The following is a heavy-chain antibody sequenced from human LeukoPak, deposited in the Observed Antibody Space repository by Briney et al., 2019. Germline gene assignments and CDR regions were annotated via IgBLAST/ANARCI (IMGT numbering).Heavy chain of an antibody. J-gene: IGHJ5*02. CDR2: IYYSGST. CDR1: GGSISSYY. V-gene: IGHV4-59*12. CDR3: ARTILGYCSSTSCKINWFDP. Sequence: PSETLSLTCTVSGGSISSYYWSWIRQPPGKGLEWIGYIYYSGSTYYNPSLKSRVTISVDRSKNQFSLKLSSVTAADTAVYYCARTILGYCSSTSCKINWFDPWGQGTLVTVSS. D-gene: IGHD2-2*01.